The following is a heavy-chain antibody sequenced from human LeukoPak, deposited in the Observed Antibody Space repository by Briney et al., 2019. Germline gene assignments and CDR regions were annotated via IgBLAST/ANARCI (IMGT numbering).Heavy chain of an antibody. CDR3: ARATRSGSYAARAKAAQYFDY. Sequence: PSQTLSLTCTVSGGSISSGSYYWGRIRQPPGKGLEWIGSIYYSGSTYYNPSLKSRVTISVDTSKNQFSLKLSSVTAADTAVYYCARATRSGSYAARAKAAQYFDYWGQGTLVTVSS. CDR1: GGSISSGSYY. V-gene: IGHV4-39*07. J-gene: IGHJ4*02. D-gene: IGHD1-26*01. CDR2: IYYSGST.